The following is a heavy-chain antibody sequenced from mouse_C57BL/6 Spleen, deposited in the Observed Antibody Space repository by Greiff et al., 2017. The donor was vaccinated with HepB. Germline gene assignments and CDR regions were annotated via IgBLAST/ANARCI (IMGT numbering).Heavy chain of an antibody. D-gene: IGHD3-2*02. Sequence: VQLQQPGAELVRPGSSVKLSCKASGYTFTSYWMDWVKQRPGQGLEWIGNIYPSDSETHYNQKFKDKATLTVDKSSSTAYMQLSSLTSEDSAVYYCARGSSGFEGYAMDYWGQGTSVTVSS. CDR2: IYPSDSET. CDR3: ARGSSGFEGYAMDY. V-gene: IGHV1-61*01. J-gene: IGHJ4*01. CDR1: GYTFTSYW.